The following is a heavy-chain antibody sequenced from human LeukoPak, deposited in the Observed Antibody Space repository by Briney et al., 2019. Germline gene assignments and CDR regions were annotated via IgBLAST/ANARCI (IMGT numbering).Heavy chain of an antibody. Sequence: ASVKVSCKASGYTFTSYALNWVRQAPGQGLEWMGWINTNTGNPTYAQGFTGRFVFSLDTSVSTAYLQISSLKAEDTAVYYCARDRQWPTYYYYMDVWGKGTTVTVSS. D-gene: IGHD6-19*01. J-gene: IGHJ6*03. CDR3: ARDRQWPTYYYYMDV. V-gene: IGHV7-4-1*02. CDR1: GYTFTSYA. CDR2: INTNTGNP.